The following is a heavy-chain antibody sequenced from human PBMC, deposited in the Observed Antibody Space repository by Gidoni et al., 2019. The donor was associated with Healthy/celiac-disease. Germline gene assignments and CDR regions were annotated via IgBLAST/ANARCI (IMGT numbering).Heavy chain of an antibody. Sequence: EVQLVESGGGLVQPGGSLRLSCAASGFTFSSYWMSWVRQAPGKGLEWVANIKQDGSEKYYVDSVKGRFTISRDNAKNSLYLQMNSLRAEDTAVYYCARAGDSWYDYYYGMDVWGQGTTVTVSS. CDR1: GFTFSSYW. J-gene: IGHJ6*02. D-gene: IGHD2-21*02. V-gene: IGHV3-7*01. CDR2: IKQDGSEK. CDR3: ARAGDSWYDYYYGMDV.